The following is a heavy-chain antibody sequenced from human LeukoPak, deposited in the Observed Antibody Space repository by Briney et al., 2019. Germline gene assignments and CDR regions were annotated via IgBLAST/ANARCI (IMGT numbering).Heavy chain of an antibody. CDR1: GGSISSYY. CDR3: ARHLYKVHHFDF. J-gene: IGHJ4*02. D-gene: IGHD1-14*01. Sequence: SETLSLTCTVSGGSISSYYWSWIRQPPGKGLEWIGYIYYSGSTNYNPSLKSRVTISVDTSKNQFSLKLNSVTAADTAVYYCARHLYKVHHFDFWGQGTLVTVSS. V-gene: IGHV4-59*08. CDR2: IYYSGST.